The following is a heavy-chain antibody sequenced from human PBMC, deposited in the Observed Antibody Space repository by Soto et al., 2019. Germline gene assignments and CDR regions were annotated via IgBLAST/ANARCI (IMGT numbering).Heavy chain of an antibody. V-gene: IGHV4-59*01. J-gene: IGHJ3*02. CDR2: IYYSGST. D-gene: IGHD1-26*01. Sequence: SETLSLTCTVSGGSISSYYWSWIRQPPGKGLEWIGYIYYSGSTKYNPSLKSRLTISVDASKNQFSLRLSSVTAADTAVYYCTTVGGVGAFDIWGQGTMVTVSS. CDR1: GGSISSYY. CDR3: TTVGGVGAFDI.